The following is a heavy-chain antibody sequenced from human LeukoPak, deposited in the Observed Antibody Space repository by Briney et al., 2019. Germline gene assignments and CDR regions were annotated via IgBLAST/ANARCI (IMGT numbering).Heavy chain of an antibody. CDR1: GGSISSYY. CDR3: ARDYAFDI. CDR2: IYYIGST. J-gene: IGHJ3*02. V-gene: IGHV4-59*01. Sequence: PSETLSLTCAVSGGSISSYYWSWIRQPPGKGLEWIGYIYYIGSTNYNPSLKSRVTISVDTSKNQFSLKLSSVTAADTAVYYCARDYAFDIWGQGTMVTVSS.